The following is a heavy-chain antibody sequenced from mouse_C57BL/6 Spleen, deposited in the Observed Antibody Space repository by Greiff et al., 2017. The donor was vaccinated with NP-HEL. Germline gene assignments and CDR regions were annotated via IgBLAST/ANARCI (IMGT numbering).Heavy chain of an antibody. CDR3: TRERDYSNSFAY. CDR2: IDPETGGT. Sequence: QVQLQQSGAELVRPGASVTLSCKASGYTFTDYEMHWVKQTPVHGLEWIGAIDPETGGTAYNQKFKGKAILTADKSSSTAYMELRSLTSEDSAVYYCTRERDYSNSFAYWGQGTLVTVSA. CDR1: GYTFTDYE. V-gene: IGHV1-15*01. J-gene: IGHJ3*01. D-gene: IGHD2-5*01.